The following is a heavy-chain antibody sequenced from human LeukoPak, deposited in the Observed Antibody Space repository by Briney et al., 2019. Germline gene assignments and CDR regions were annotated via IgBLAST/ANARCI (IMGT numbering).Heavy chain of an antibody. CDR3: ARDLHVYYDSSGYPFGY. V-gene: IGHV4-59*12. CDR1: GGSISSYY. J-gene: IGHJ4*02. CDR2: IYYSGST. D-gene: IGHD3-22*01. Sequence: PSETLSLTCTVSGGSISSYYWSWIRQPPGKGLEWIGYIYYSGSTNYNPSLKSRVTISVDTSKSQFSLRLTSVTAEDTAVYYCARDLHVYYDSSGYPFGYWGQGTLVTVSS.